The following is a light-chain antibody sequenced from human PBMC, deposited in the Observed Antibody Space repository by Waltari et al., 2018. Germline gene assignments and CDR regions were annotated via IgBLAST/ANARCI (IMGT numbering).Light chain of an antibody. Sequence: DIVMTQSPDSLAVSLGERAPINCKSRQSVLYSSNNKNYLAWYQQKPGQPPKLLICWASIRESGVPDRFSGSGSGTDFTLTISSLQAEDVAVYYCQQYYSTPPTFGQGTKVEIK. V-gene: IGKV4-1*01. CDR2: WAS. CDR1: QSVLYSSNNKNY. J-gene: IGKJ1*01. CDR3: QQYYSTPPT.